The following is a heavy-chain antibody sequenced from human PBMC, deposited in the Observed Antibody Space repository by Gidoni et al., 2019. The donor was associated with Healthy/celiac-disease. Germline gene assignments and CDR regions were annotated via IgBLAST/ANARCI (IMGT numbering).Heavy chain of an antibody. CDR3: AKCRGYSYGYFDY. J-gene: IGHJ4*02. D-gene: IGHD5-18*01. CDR1: GFTFSSYG. V-gene: IGHV3-30*18. Sequence: QVQLVESGGGVVQPGRSLRLSCAASGFTFSSYGMHWVRQAPGKGLEWVAVISYDGSNKYYADSVKGRFTISRDNSKNTLYLQMNSLRAEDTAVYYCAKCRGYSYGYFDYWGQGTLVTVSS. CDR2: ISYDGSNK.